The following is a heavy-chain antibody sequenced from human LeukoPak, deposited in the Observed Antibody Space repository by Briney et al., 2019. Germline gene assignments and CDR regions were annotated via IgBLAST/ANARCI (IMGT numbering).Heavy chain of an antibody. D-gene: IGHD4-17*01. CDR3: ARDPTATTPRGMDV. CDR2: IYYSGST. Sequence: SETLSLTCTVSGGSISSYYWSWIRQPPGKGLEWIGYIYYSGSTNYNPSLKSRVTISVDTSKNQFSLKLSSVTAADTAVYYCARDPTATTPRGMDVWGQGTTVTVSS. CDR1: GGSISSYY. J-gene: IGHJ6*02. V-gene: IGHV4-59*01.